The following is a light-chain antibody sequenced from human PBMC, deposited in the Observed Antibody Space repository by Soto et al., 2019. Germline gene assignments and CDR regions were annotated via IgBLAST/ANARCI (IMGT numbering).Light chain of an antibody. Sequence: SSELTQPPSVSVSPGQTASITCSGDKLGDKYACWYQQKPGQSPVLVIYQDSKRPSGIPERFSGSNSGNTATLTISGTQAMDEADYYCQAWDSSTVVFGGGTKLTVV. CDR2: QDS. J-gene: IGLJ2*01. CDR1: KLGDKY. CDR3: QAWDSSTVV. V-gene: IGLV3-1*01.